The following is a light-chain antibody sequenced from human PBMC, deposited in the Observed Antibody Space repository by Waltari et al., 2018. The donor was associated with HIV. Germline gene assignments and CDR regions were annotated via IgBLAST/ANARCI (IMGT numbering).Light chain of an antibody. CDR2: DVN. CDR3: SSYGGVASYLI. CDR1: SSDIGAYDY. Sequence: HSALTQPRSVSGSPGQSVTISCTGTSSDIGAYDYVSWFQNFPGRAPQLLIFDVNKRPSGVPDRFSGFKSGDTASLTISGLQPDDESDYFCSSYGGVASYLIFGGGTTLTVL. J-gene: IGLJ2*01. V-gene: IGLV2-11*01.